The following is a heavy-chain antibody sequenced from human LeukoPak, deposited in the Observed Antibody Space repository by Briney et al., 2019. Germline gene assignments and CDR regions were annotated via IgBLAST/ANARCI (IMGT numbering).Heavy chain of an antibody. V-gene: IGHV3-23*01. Sequence: GGSLRLSCAASGFTFSSYAMSWVRQAPGKGLEWVSAISGSGGSTYYADSVKGRFTISRDNSKNTLYLQMNSLRAEDTAVYYCAKDFIAAAGSLEYYFDYWGQGTLVTVSS. CDR1: GFTFSSYA. CDR3: AKDFIAAAGSLEYYFDY. J-gene: IGHJ4*02. D-gene: IGHD6-13*01. CDR2: ISGSGGST.